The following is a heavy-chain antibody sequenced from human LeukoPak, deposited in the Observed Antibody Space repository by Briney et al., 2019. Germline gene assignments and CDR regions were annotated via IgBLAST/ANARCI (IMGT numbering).Heavy chain of an antibody. D-gene: IGHD6-19*01. Sequence: PGGSLRLSCAASGFTFSNAWMSWVRQAPGKGLEWVGRIKSKTDGGTTDYAAPVKGRFTISRDDSINTLYLQMNSLKTEDTAVYYCTTGGNVIVADTRAFDIWGQGTMVTASS. CDR2: IKSKTDGGTT. V-gene: IGHV3-15*01. J-gene: IGHJ3*02. CDR3: TTGGNVIVADTRAFDI. CDR1: GFTFSNAW.